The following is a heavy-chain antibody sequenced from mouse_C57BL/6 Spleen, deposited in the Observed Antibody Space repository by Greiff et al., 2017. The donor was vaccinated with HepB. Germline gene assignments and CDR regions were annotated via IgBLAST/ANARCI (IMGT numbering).Heavy chain of an antibody. D-gene: IGHD4-1*01. CDR3: SSSGIAGPYYFDY. Sequence: EVQLQQSGAELVKPGASVKLSCTASGFNIKDYYMHWVKQRTEQGLEWIGRIDPEDGETKYDPKFKGKATMTADTSSTTAYLQLSSLTSEDTAVYYCSSSGIAGPYYFDYWGQGTTLTVSS. CDR2: IDPEDGET. V-gene: IGHV14-2*01. CDR1: GFNIKDYY. J-gene: IGHJ2*01.